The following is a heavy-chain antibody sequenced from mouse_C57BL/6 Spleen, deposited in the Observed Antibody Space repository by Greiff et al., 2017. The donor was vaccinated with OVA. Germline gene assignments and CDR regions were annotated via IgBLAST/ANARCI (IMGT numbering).Heavy chain of an antibody. V-gene: IGHV1-15*01. J-gene: IGHJ3*01. Sequence: VQLQQSGAELVRPGASVTLSCKASGYTFTDYEMHWVKQTPVHGLEWIGAIDPETGGTAYNQKFKGKAILTADKSSSTPYMELRILTSDDSSVYYCTILNYSNFAWFAYWGQGTLVTVSA. D-gene: IGHD2-5*01. CDR1: GYTFTDYE. CDR2: IDPETGGT. CDR3: TILNYSNFAWFAY.